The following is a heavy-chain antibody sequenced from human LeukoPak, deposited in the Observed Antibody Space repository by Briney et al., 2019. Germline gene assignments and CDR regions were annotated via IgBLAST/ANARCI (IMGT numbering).Heavy chain of an antibody. CDR3: ARDQEGFDY. V-gene: IGHV1-46*01. CDR2: IYPRDGST. J-gene: IGHJ4*02. Sequence: ASVKVSCKGSGYTFTKYAISWVRQAPGQGLEWMGMIYPRDGSTSYAQKFQGRVTVTRDTSTSTVHVELSGLRSEDTAVYYCARDQEGFDYWGQGTLVTVSS. CDR1: GYTFTKYA.